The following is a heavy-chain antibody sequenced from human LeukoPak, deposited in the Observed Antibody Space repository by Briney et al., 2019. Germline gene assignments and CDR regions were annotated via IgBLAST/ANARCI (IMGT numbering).Heavy chain of an antibody. V-gene: IGHV3-15*01. CDR2: IKSKTDGGTT. D-gene: IGHD3-10*01. CDR3: ARLARWFGEFAYDY. J-gene: IGHJ4*02. Sequence: GGSLRLSCAASGFTFSNYAMSWVRQAPGKGLEWVGRIKSKTDGGTTDYAAPVKGRFTISRDDSKNTLYLQMNSLKTEDTAVYYCARLARWFGEFAYDYWGQGTLVTVSS. CDR1: GFTFSNYA.